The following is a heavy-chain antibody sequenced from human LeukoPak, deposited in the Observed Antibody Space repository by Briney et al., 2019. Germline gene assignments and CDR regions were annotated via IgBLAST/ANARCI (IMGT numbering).Heavy chain of an antibody. J-gene: IGHJ3*02. D-gene: IGHD6-19*01. CDR1: GYTFTSYA. CDR3: ARARGGWASDAFDI. V-gene: IGHV7-4-1*04. Sequence: ASVKVSCTASGYTFTSYAMNWVRQAPGQGLEWMGWINTNTGNPTYAQGFTGRFVFSLDTSVSMAYLQISSLKAEDTAVYYCARARGGWASDAFDIWGQGTMVTVSS. CDR2: INTNTGNP.